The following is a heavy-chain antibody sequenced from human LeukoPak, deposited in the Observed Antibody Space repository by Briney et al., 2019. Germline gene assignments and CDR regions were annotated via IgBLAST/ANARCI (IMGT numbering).Heavy chain of an antibody. Sequence: SGGCLRLSCAASGFTFSSYAMSWVRQAPGKGLEWLSAISGSGGSTYYADSVKGRFTISRDNSKNTLYLQMNSLRAEDTAVYYCAKDYYDSSGYSDYWGQGTLVTVSS. CDR3: AKDYYDSSGYSDY. CDR1: GFTFSSYA. V-gene: IGHV3-23*01. CDR2: ISGSGGST. D-gene: IGHD3-22*01. J-gene: IGHJ4*02.